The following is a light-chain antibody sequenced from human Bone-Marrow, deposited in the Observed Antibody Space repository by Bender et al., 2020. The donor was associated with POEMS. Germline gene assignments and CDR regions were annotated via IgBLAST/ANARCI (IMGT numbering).Light chain of an antibody. Sequence: QSALTQPRSVSGSPGQSVTISCAGISSDFGHNNYVSWYQQHPGKAPKLVIYDVTKRPSGVPIRFSGAKSGDTASLTISGLQPEDEADYYCCSYAASYTSHWVFGGVTKLTVL. CDR3: CSYAASYTSHWV. V-gene: IGLV2-11*01. CDR1: SSDFGHNNY. J-gene: IGLJ3*02. CDR2: DVT.